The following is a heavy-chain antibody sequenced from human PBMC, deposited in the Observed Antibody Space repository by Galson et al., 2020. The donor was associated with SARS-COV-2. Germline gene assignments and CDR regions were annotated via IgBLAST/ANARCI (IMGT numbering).Heavy chain of an antibody. D-gene: IGHD3-16*01. V-gene: IGHV4-59*08. CDR3: ARHLNYGLRPWYFDL. J-gene: IGHJ2*01. CDR1: GDSISGYY. Sequence: PSETLSLTCTVSGDSISGYYWSWIRQSPGKGLEWIGYMYYTGNSNYNPSLRSRVTISVDTSNQQFSLKLSSVTAADTATYYCARHLNYGLRPWYFDLWGRGTLVVVSS. CDR2: MYYTGNS.